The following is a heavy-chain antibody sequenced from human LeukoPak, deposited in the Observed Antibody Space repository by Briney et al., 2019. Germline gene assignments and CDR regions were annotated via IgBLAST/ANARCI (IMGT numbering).Heavy chain of an antibody. CDR3: ARDQEPINWNDVYEVGPFDY. CDR1: GYTFTSYY. Sequence: GASVKVSCKASGYTFTSYYMHWVRQAPGQGLEWMGIINPSGGSTSYAQKFQGRVTMTRDMSTSTVYMELSSLRSEDTAVYYCARDQEPINWNDVYEVGPFDYWGQGTLVTVSS. V-gene: IGHV1-46*01. J-gene: IGHJ4*02. D-gene: IGHD1-20*01. CDR2: INPSGGST.